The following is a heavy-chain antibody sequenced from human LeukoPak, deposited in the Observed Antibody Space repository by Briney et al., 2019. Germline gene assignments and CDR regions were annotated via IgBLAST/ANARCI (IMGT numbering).Heavy chain of an antibody. V-gene: IGHV3-21*01. CDR1: GFTFSSNS. CDR2: ISSSSSYI. J-gene: IGHJ3*02. Sequence: PGGSLRLSCAASGFTFSSNSMNWVRHAPGKGLEGVSSISSSSSYIYYADSVKGRFTISRDNAKNSLYLQMNSLRAEDTAVYYCARWELLRLDAFDIWGQGTMVTVSS. CDR3: ARWELLRLDAFDI. D-gene: IGHD1-26*01.